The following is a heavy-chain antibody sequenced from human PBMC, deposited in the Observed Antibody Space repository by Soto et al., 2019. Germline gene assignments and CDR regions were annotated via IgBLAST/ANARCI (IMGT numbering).Heavy chain of an antibody. V-gene: IGHV1-69*06. Sequence: QVQLVQSGAEVKKPGSSVKVSCKASGGTFSSYAISWVRQAPGQGLEWMGGIIPIFGTANYAQKFQGRVTITADKSTSTAYMELSSLRSDDTAVYYCARDFAPGEDYYYYYGMDVWGQGTTVTVSS. CDR2: IIPIFGTA. CDR1: GGTFSSYA. J-gene: IGHJ6*02. D-gene: IGHD3-10*01. CDR3: ARDFAPGEDYYYYYGMDV.